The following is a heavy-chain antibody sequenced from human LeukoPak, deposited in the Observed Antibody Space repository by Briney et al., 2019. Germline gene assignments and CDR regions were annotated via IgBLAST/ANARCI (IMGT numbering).Heavy chain of an antibody. CDR3: ARDRGANTVYFDY. Sequence: SVKVSCKASGGTFISYAISWVRQAPGQGLEWMGGIIPIFGTANYAQKFQGRVTITADESTSTAYMELSSLRSEDTAVYYCARDRGANTVYFDYWGQGTLVTVSS. CDR2: IIPIFGTA. CDR1: GGTFISYA. V-gene: IGHV1-69*13. J-gene: IGHJ4*02. D-gene: IGHD3-10*01.